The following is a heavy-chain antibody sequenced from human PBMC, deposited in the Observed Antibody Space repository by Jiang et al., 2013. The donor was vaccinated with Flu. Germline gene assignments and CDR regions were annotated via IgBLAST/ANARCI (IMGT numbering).Heavy chain of an antibody. V-gene: IGHV4-4*08. CDR2: IYHSGSGYDNSGST. CDR3: ARDSRDGYNSEGYRYFYGLDV. Sequence: LLKPSETVSLSCTVSGGSTGGFYWSWIRQAPGKGLEWIGNIYHSGSGYDNSGSTNYNSSLKSRVSIFVDTSKRQLSLRLTSVTAADTAVYYCARDSRDGYNSEGYRYFYGLDVWGRGTTVIVSS. J-gene: IGHJ6*02. D-gene: IGHD5-24*01. CDR1: GGSTGGFY.